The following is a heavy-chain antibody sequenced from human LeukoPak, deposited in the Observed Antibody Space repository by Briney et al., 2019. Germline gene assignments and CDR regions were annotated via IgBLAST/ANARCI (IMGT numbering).Heavy chain of an antibody. Sequence: SETLSLTCTVSGGSISSYYWSWIRQPSGKGLEWIGYIYYSGSTNYNPSLKSRVTISVDTSKNQFSLKLSSVTAADTAVYYRARNMANDFWSGYWFDPWGQGTLVTVSS. D-gene: IGHD3-3*01. CDR1: GGSISSYY. CDR2: IYYSGST. J-gene: IGHJ5*02. CDR3: ARNMANDFWSGYWFDP. V-gene: IGHV4-59*01.